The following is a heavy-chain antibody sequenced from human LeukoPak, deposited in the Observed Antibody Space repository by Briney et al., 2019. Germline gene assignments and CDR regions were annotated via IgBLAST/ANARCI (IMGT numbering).Heavy chain of an antibody. CDR1: GGSISSNSYY. V-gene: IGHV4-39*01. CDR2: IYNSGTT. D-gene: IGHD5-12*01. Sequence: SETLSLTCTVSGGSISSNSYYWGWVRQPPGKGLQWIGSIYNSGTTYYNPSLKSRVTISVDTSQNQFSLKLTSVSAADTAVYYCARMLRGGSEFDYWAKGTLVTVSS. CDR3: ARMLRGGSEFDY. J-gene: IGHJ4*02.